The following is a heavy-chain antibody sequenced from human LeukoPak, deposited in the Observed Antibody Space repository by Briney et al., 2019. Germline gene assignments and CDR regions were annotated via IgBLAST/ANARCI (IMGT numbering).Heavy chain of an antibody. V-gene: IGHV1-46*01. CDR1: GYTFTSNY. CDR2: INPSGDTT. Sequence: GESLKISCKGSGYTFTSNYMHWVRQAPGQGLEWMGIINPSGDTTIYAQKFQGRVTMTRDTSTSTVYMELSSLRSEDTAVYYCARQRGGQYEDGFDIWGQGTMVTVSS. D-gene: IGHD2-8*01. CDR3: ARQRGGQYEDGFDI. J-gene: IGHJ3*02.